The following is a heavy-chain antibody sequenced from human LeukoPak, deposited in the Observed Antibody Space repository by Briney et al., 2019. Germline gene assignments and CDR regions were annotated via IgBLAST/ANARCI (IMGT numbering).Heavy chain of an antibody. CDR2: IWYDGSDK. J-gene: IGHJ4*02. CDR3: ASGRGSYSPDY. V-gene: IGHV3-33*01. Sequence: GGSLRLSCAASGFTFSFSTYGMHWVRQAPGKGLEWVAIIWYDGSDKYYADSVKGRFTISRDNSKNTLYLQMTSLRADDTAVYYCASGRGSYSPDYWGQGTLVTVSS. D-gene: IGHD1-26*01. CDR1: GFTFSFSTYG.